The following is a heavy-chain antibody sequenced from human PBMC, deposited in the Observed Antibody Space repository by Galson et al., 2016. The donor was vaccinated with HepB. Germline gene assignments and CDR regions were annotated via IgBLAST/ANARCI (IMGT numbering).Heavy chain of an antibody. V-gene: IGHV1-18*01. CDR1: GYTFTNNG. D-gene: IGHD6-13*01. CDR3: ARERDAALDY. CDR2: IGAYSGNT. J-gene: IGHJ4*02. Sequence: SVKVSCKASGYTFTNNGISWVRQAPGQGLEWMAWIGAYSGNTNYAQKFQGRVTLTKDTSASTVYMELRSLRSDDTAIYYCARERDAALDYWGQGALVTVSS.